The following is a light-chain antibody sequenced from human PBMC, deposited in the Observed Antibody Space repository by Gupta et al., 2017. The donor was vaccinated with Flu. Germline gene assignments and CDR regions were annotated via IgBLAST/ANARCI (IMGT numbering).Light chain of an antibody. CDR2: DNN. Sequence: QSVLTQPPSVSAAPGQKVTISCSGSSSNIGNDYVSWYKQLPGTAPKLLIYDNNKRPSGIPDRFSGSKSGTSATLGITGLQTGDEAYYYCGTWDTSLSSWVFGGGTKLTVL. J-gene: IGLJ3*02. CDR1: SSNIGNDY. V-gene: IGLV1-51*01. CDR3: GTWDTSLSSWV.